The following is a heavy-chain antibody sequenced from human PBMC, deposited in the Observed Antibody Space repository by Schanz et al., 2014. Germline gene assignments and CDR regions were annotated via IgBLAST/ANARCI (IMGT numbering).Heavy chain of an antibody. D-gene: IGHD6-13*01. CDR2: INQAASVQ. CDR1: GFTFFGSFA. V-gene: IGHV3-7*01. CDR3: VKIGYTHWSLDD. J-gene: IGHJ4*02. Sequence: EVQLVESGGGLVQPGESLRLSCAASGFTFFGSFAMSWVRQAPGKGLEWVAAINQAASVQYYVDSVKGRFTISRDDAKNSHYLQMNSLRVEDTAVFYCVKIGYTHWSLDDWGQGILVTVSS.